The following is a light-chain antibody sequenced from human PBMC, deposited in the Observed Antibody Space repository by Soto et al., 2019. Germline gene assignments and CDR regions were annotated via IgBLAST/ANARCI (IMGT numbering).Light chain of an antibody. CDR1: QSVRSK. Sequence: IVMTQSPGTLSVSPGERVTLSCRASQSVRSKLVWYQRKPGQSPRLLISDASTRATGMPGRFSGSGSGTEFTLTISSLQSEDFAIYYCQQYNNWPWTFGQGTKVDIK. CDR2: DAS. CDR3: QQYNNWPWT. J-gene: IGKJ1*01. V-gene: IGKV3-15*01.